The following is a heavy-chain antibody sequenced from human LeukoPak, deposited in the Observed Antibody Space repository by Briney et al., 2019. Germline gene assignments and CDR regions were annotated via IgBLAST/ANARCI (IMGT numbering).Heavy chain of an antibody. D-gene: IGHD3-22*01. CDR1: GYTFTGYY. V-gene: IGHV1-2*02. J-gene: IGHJ4*02. CDR3: ARGSYDSSGYYLYFDY. CDR2: INPNSGGT. Sequence: ASVKVSCKASGYTFTGYYMHWVRQAPGQGLEWMGWINPNSGGTNYAQKFQGRVTMTRDTSISTAYMELSRLRSDDTAVYYCARGSYDSSGYYLYFDYWGQGTLVTVSS.